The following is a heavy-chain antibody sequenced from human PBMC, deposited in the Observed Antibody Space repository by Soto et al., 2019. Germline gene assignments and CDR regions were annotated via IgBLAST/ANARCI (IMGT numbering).Heavy chain of an antibody. CDR2: ISGSGGST. CDR1: GFTFSSYS. D-gene: IGHD1-26*01. J-gene: IGHJ1*01. V-gene: IGHV3-23*01. CDR3: AKDSGPGSYFLFQH. Sequence: SGFTFSSYSMSWVRQAPGKGLEWVSAISGSGGSTYYADSVKGRFTISRDNSKNTLYLQMNSLRAEDTAVYYCAKDSGPGSYFLFQHWGQGTLVTVSS.